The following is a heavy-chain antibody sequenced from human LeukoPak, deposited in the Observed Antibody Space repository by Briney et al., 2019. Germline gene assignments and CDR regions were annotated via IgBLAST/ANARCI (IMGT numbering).Heavy chain of an antibody. V-gene: IGHV3-30*03. J-gene: IGHJ3*02. CDR2: ISYDGSNK. CDR3: ARDHSGSSNAFDI. Sequence: GGSLRLSCAASGFTFSSYGMHWVRQAPGKGLEWVAVISYDGSNKYYADSVKGRFTISRDNSKNTLYLQMNSLRAEDTAVYYCARDHSGSSNAFDIWGQGTMVTVSS. D-gene: IGHD1-26*01. CDR1: GFTFSSYG.